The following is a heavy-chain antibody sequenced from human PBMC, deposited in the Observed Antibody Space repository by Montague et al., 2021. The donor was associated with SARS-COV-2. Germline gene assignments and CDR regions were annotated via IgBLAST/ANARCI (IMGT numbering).Heavy chain of an antibody. Sequence: SETLSLTCTVSGGSISGYYWTWIRQPPGKGLEWLGHIYYTGSTKYNPSLRSRVTISIDTPKNQFSLKLRSVTAADTAVYFCARAKNTSFTANRVNYFDYWGQGALVTVST. CDR3: ARAKNTSFTANRVNYFDY. CDR2: IYYTGST. CDR1: GGSISGYY. J-gene: IGHJ4*02. D-gene: IGHD1-14*01. V-gene: IGHV4-59*01.